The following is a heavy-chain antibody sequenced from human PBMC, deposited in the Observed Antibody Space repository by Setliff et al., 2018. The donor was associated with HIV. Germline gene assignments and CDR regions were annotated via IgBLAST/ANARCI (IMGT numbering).Heavy chain of an antibody. J-gene: IGHJ4*02. D-gene: IGHD3-3*01. CDR3: ARFLGWRGFDY. Sequence: TLSLTCAVHGGSLGGYYWTWIRQPPGKGLEWIGEINESGSTNYSPSLKSRITISLDTSNNPLSLNLTSLTAADTAVYYCARFLGWRGFDYWGQGTLVTVSS. V-gene: IGHV4-34*01. CDR2: INESGST. CDR1: GGSLGGYY.